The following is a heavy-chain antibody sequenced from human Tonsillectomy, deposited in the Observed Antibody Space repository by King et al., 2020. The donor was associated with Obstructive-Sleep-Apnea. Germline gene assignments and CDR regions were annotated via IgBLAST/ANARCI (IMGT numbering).Heavy chain of an antibody. D-gene: IGHD6-19*01. CDR3: AKAGYSSGWDRWVVDH. Sequence: VQLVESGGGVVQSGRSLRLSCAASGFTFSSYGMHWVRQAPGKGLEWVAVISYDGSNKYYADSVNGRFTISRDNSKNTLYLQMNSLRAEDTAVYYCAKAGYSSGWDRWVVDHWGQGTLVTVSS. CDR2: ISYDGSNK. CDR1: GFTFSSYG. V-gene: IGHV3-30*18. J-gene: IGHJ4*02.